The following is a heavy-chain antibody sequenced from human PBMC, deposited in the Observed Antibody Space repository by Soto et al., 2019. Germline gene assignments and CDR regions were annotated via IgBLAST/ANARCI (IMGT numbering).Heavy chain of an antibody. CDR3: AKDLISSGPGSPQH. D-gene: IGHD6-19*01. CDR1: GFTFSSYG. J-gene: IGHJ1*01. Sequence: GGSLRLSCAASGFTFSSYGMHWVRQAPGKGLEWVAVISYDGSNKYYADSVKGRFTISRDNSKNTLYLQMNSLRAEDTAVYYCAKDLISSGPGSPQHWGQGTLVTVSS. CDR2: ISYDGSNK. V-gene: IGHV3-30*18.